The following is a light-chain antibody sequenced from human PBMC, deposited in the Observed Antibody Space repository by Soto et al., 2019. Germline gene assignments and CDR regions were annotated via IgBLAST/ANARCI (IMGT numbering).Light chain of an antibody. CDR1: SSDVGGYNY. V-gene: IGLV2-14*01. CDR3: SSYTSSSTLVV. Sequence: QSVLNQPASVSGSPGQSITISCTGTSSDVGGYNYVSWYQQHPGKAPKLMIYDVSNRPSGVSNRFSGSKSGNTASLTISGLQDEDEADYYCSSYTSSSTLVVFGGGTKLTVL. J-gene: IGLJ2*01. CDR2: DVS.